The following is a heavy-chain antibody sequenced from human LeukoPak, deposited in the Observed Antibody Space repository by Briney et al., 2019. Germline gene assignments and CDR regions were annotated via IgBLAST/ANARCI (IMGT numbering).Heavy chain of an antibody. D-gene: IGHD3-3*01. Sequence: GGSLGLSCAASGFTFSSYSMNWVCQAPGKGLEWVSSISSSSSYIYYADSVKGRFTISRDNAKNSLYLQMNSLRAEDTAVYYCAREAITIFGVVIISSGMDVWGQGTTVTVSS. V-gene: IGHV3-21*01. CDR3: AREAITIFGVVIISSGMDV. CDR1: GFTFSSYS. CDR2: ISSSSSYI. J-gene: IGHJ6*02.